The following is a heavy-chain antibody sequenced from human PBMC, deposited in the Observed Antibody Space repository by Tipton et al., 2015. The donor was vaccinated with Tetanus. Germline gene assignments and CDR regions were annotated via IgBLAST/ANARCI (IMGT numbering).Heavy chain of an antibody. J-gene: IGHJ4*02. Sequence: LRLSCAASGFTLTTYSINWFRQAPGKGLEWIGYVYHTGSTYYKPSLKSRVTMSVDRSMNQFSLNLNSVTAADTAVYYCARGHLRGIVVAVFDYWGQGTLVSVSS. D-gene: IGHD2-15*01. CDR3: ARGHLRGIVVAVFDY. CDR1: GFTLTTYS. CDR2: VYHTGST. V-gene: IGHV4-30-2*01.